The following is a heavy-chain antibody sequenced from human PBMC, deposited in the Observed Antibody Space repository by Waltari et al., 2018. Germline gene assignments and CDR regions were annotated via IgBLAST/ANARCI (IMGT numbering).Heavy chain of an antibody. CDR3: ARSMGYSGSGSYNPFDI. Sequence: RLQESGQGLVRPSGTLSLTCTVAGGSINRRTWWSWVRQSPGKGLEWIGEMYHSGRSNYNPSLKGRVTMSVDKSKNNFSLKVTSMTAADTAVYYCARSMGYSGSGSYNPFDIWGQGTKVTVSS. V-gene: IGHV4-4*02. J-gene: IGHJ3*02. CDR2: MYHSGRS. D-gene: IGHD3-10*01. CDR1: GGSINRRTW.